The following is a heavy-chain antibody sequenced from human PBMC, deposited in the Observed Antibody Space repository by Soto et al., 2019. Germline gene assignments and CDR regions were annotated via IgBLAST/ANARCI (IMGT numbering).Heavy chain of an antibody. Sequence: QLQLQESGSGLVRPSQTLSLTCAVSGGSISSGGYSLNWIRQPPGKGLEWIGYIYPTGSTLYNPSLKSRVTISVDKATMLASLKLSSVTAADTAVYYCARGILEGIWVDPWGQGTLVSVS. V-gene: IGHV4-30-2*01. CDR3: ARGILEGIWVDP. D-gene: IGHD5-18*01. J-gene: IGHJ5*02. CDR1: GGSISSGGYS. CDR2: IYPTGST.